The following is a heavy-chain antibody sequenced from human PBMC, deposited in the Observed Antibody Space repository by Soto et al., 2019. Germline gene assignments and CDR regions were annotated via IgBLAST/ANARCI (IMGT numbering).Heavy chain of an antibody. J-gene: IGHJ4*02. CDR3: ARDRKYRSRWYGPYDY. Sequence: SETLSLTCTVSGGSISSYYWSWIRQPPGKGLEWIGYIYYSGSTNYNPSLKSRVTISVDTSKNQFSLKLSSVTAADTAVYYCARDRKYRSRWYGPYDYWGQVTLVTVSS. CDR2: IYYSGST. CDR1: GGSISSYY. D-gene: IGHD6-13*01. V-gene: IGHV4-59*01.